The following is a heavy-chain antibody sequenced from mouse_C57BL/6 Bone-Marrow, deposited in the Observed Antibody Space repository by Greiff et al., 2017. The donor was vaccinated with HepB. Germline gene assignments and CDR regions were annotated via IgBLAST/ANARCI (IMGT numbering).Heavy chain of an antibody. V-gene: IGHV1-64*01. CDR3: ARLQYYGSIYYAMDY. CDR1: GYTFTSYW. CDR2: IHSNSGST. J-gene: IGHJ4*01. D-gene: IGHD1-1*01. Sequence: VQLQQPGAELVKPGASVKLSCKASGYTFTSYWMHWVKQRPGQGLEWIGMIHSNSGSTNYNEKFKSKATLTVDKSSSTAYMQLSSLTSEDSAVYYCARLQYYGSIYYAMDYWGQGTAVTVSS.